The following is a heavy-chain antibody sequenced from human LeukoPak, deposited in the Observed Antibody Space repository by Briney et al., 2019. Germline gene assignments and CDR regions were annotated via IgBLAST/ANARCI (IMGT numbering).Heavy chain of an antibody. CDR1: GDGVSRNTAA. CDR3: ARDGWPAFDY. V-gene: IGHV6-1*01. Sequence: SQTLSLTCAISGDGVSRNTAAWNWIRQSPSRGLEWLGRTYYRSKWYNDYAVSVRSRITINPDTSKNQFSLQLNSVTPEDTAVYFCARDGWPAFDYWGQGTLVTVSS. D-gene: IGHD2-15*01. J-gene: IGHJ4*02. CDR2: TYYRSKWYN.